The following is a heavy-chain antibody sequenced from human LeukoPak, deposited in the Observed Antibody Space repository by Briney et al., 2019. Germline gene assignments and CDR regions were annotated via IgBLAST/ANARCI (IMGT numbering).Heavy chain of an antibody. D-gene: IGHD7-27*01. Sequence: SETLSLNCTVSGGSISSYYWSWIRQPPGKGLEWIGYIYYSGSTNYNPSLKSRVTISVDTSKNQFSLKLSSVTAADTAVYYCARDLGIFFDYWGQGTLVTVSS. V-gene: IGHV4-59*01. CDR2: IYYSGST. CDR1: GGSISSYY. J-gene: IGHJ4*02. CDR3: ARDLGIFFDY.